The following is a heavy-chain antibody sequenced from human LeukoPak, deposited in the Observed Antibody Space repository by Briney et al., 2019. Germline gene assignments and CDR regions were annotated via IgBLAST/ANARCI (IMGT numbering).Heavy chain of an antibody. D-gene: IGHD3-22*01. V-gene: IGHV4-39*07. CDR2: ISYSGST. CDR3: ARSSEGRYYYDSSGFSYYYYYMDV. CDR1: GGSISSSSFY. J-gene: IGHJ6*03. Sequence: SGTLSLTCTVSGGSISSSSFYWGWIRQPPGKGLEWIGSISYSGSTYYNPSLRSRVTISVDTSKNQFSLKLSSVTAADTAVYYCARSSEGRYYYDSSGFSYYYYYMDVWGKGTTVTISS.